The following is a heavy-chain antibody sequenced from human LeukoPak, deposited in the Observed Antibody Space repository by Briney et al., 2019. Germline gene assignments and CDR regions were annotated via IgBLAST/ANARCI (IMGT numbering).Heavy chain of an antibody. CDR1: GYTFANYE. V-gene: IGHV1-8*03. Sequence: GASVKVSCKASGYTFANYEIHWVRQATGQGLEWMAWVNPNSGNTNYAQKFQGRVTVTRNTFISTAYMELGSLGFEDTAVYYCARGTSYYASGSYPDFDYWGQGTLVTDSS. CDR3: ARGTSYYASGSYPDFDY. D-gene: IGHD3-10*01. J-gene: IGHJ4*02. CDR2: VNPNSGNT.